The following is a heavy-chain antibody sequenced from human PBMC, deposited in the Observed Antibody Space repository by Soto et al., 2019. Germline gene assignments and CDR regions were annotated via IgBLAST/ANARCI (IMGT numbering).Heavy chain of an antibody. V-gene: IGHV4-39*01. D-gene: IGHD2-2*01. CDR2: IYYSGST. CDR3: ARQGRAGYCISTCYPTLFEAYDV. CDR1: GGSISSSSYY. Sequence: PSETLSLTCTVSGGSISSSSYYWGWIRQPPGKGLEWIGSIYYSGSTYYNPSLKSRVTISVDTSKNQFSLKLSSVTAADTAVYYCARQGRAGYCISTCYPTLFEAYDVWGQGTMVTVSS. J-gene: IGHJ3*01.